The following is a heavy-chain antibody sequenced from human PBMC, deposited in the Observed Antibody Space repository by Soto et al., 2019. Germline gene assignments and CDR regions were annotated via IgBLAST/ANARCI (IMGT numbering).Heavy chain of an antibody. CDR1: GGTCSSYT. Sequence: QVQLVQSGAEVKKPRASVKVSCNAAGGTCSSYTIRWVRQAPGPGLEWMGGIIPVLGKANYAQKNQGRVMSTADESTSTAYMELSSLRSEDTAVYYCAMEYCSSTSCYRDYWGQGTLVTVSS. V-gene: IGHV1-69*02. CDR3: AMEYCSSTSCYRDY. CDR2: IIPVLGKA. D-gene: IGHD2-2*02. J-gene: IGHJ4*02.